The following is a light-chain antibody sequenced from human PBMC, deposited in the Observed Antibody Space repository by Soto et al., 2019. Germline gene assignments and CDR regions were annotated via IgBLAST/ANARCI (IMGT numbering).Light chain of an antibody. Sequence: IVLTQSPGTLSLSPGERTTLSCRASQSISRYLAWYQQKPGQGPRLLIYGASSRATGTPDRFSGSGSGTDFTLTISRLEPEDFAVYYCQQYDSSPQTFGQGTKVDIK. CDR2: GAS. J-gene: IGKJ1*01. CDR1: QSISRY. V-gene: IGKV3-20*01. CDR3: QQYDSSPQT.